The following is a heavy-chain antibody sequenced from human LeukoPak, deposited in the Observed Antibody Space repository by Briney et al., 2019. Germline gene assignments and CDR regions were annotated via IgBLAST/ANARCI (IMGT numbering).Heavy chain of an antibody. J-gene: IGHJ4*02. CDR3: ARGDRGYYDSSGYYFDY. CDR1: GGSFSGYY. V-gene: IGHV4-34*01. D-gene: IGHD3-22*01. Sequence: SETLSLTCAVYGGSFSGYYWSWIRQPPGKGLEWIGEINHSGSTNYNPSLKRRVTISVDTSKNQFSLKLSSVTAADTAVYYCARGDRGYYDSSGYYFDYWGQGTLVTVSS. CDR2: INHSGST.